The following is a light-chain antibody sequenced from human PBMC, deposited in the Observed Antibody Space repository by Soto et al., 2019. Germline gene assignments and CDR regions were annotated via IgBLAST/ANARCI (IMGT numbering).Light chain of an antibody. V-gene: IGKV4-1*01. CDR2: WAA. Sequence: DIVMTQSPDSLAVSLGERATINCKSSQSVLLTSNNKNYLAWYQQKPGQPPKVLISWAATRESGVPDRFSGSGSGTDFTLTITILHAEDVADYYCQQYYTTLTFGGGTKVEIK. J-gene: IGKJ4*01. CDR3: QQYYTTLT. CDR1: QSVLLTSNNKNY.